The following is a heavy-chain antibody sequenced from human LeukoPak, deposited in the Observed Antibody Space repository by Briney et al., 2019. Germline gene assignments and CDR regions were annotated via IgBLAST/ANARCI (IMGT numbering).Heavy chain of an antibody. CDR1: GGSISSGDYS. Sequence: SETLSLTCTVSGGSISSGDYSWSWVRQPPGKGLEWIGNIYYSGITNYNPSLNSRVTISVGTSKNQFSLRLSSVTAADTAVYHCARGRVGATYYWGQGTLVTVSS. D-gene: IGHD1-26*01. CDR2: IYYSGIT. V-gene: IGHV4-30-4*08. CDR3: ARGRVGATYY. J-gene: IGHJ4*02.